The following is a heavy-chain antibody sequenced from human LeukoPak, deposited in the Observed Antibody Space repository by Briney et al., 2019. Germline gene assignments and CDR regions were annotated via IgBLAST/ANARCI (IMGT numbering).Heavy chain of an antibody. CDR2: ISSSSSYM. CDR1: GFTFSSYS. D-gene: IGHD3-22*01. J-gene: IGHJ4*02. Sequence: GGSLRLSCAASGFTFSSYSMNWVRQAPGKGLEWVSSISSSSSYMYYADSVKGRFTISRDNAKNSLYLQMNSLRAEDTAVYYCARETFYDSSGGFDYWGQGTLVTVSS. V-gene: IGHV3-21*01. CDR3: ARETFYDSSGGFDY.